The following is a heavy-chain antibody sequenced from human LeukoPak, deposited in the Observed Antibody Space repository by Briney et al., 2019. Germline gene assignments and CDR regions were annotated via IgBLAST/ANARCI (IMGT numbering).Heavy chain of an antibody. CDR3: ARDSTVAAAGKGVWWFDP. CDR1: GGTFSSYA. J-gene: IGHJ5*02. D-gene: IGHD6-13*01. V-gene: IGHV1-18*01. CDR2: ISAYNGNT. Sequence: ASVKVSCKASGGTFSSYAISWVRQAPGQGLEWMGWISAYNGNTNYAQKLQGRVTMTTDTSTSTAYMELRSLRSDDTAVYYCARDSTVAAAGKGVWWFDPWGQGTLVTVSS.